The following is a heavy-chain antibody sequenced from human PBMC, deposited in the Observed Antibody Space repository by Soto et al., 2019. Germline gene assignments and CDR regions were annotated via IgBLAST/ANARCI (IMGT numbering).Heavy chain of an antibody. CDR3: ARVTSMVRGVIDNWFDP. J-gene: IGHJ5*02. CDR1: GGTFSSYA. D-gene: IGHD3-10*01. CDR2: IIPMYGPS. V-gene: IGHV1-69*01. Sequence: QVPLVRSGAEVKKPGSSVTVSCKASGGTFSSYAIHWVRQAPGQGLEWMGGIIPMYGPSKYAQRFQGRVTITADESTTTVYMELTSLKSQDTAVYYRARVTSMVRGVIDNWFDPWGHGTLVTVSS.